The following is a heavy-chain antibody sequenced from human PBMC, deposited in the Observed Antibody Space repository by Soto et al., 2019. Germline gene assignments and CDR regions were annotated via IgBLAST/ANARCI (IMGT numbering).Heavy chain of an antibody. V-gene: IGHV1-69*13. CDR2: IIPIGGTP. CDR3: ATNYYDGSGHYFIFEH. Sequence: SVKVSCKASGRTFNNYAISWVRQAPGIGFEWLGVIIPIGGTPEHAQKFQGRVTISADESTNTAYMELSSLRSEDTAVYYCATNYYDGSGHYFIFEHWGQGTLVTVSS. CDR1: GRTFNNYA. J-gene: IGHJ4*02. D-gene: IGHD3-22*01.